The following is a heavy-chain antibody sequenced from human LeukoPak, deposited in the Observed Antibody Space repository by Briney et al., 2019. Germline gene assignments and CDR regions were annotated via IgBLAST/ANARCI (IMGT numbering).Heavy chain of an antibody. CDR3: AGDGIRYFDWLLSSFFDY. CDR2: IKQDGSEK. D-gene: IGHD3-9*01. V-gene: IGHV3-7*01. J-gene: IGHJ4*02. CDR1: GFTFSSYW. Sequence: GGSLRLSCASSGFTFSSYWMSWVRQAPGKGLERVANIKQDGSEKYYVDSVKGRFTISRDNAKNSLYLQMNSLRAEDTAVYYCAGDGIRYFDWLLSSFFDYWGQGTLVTVSS.